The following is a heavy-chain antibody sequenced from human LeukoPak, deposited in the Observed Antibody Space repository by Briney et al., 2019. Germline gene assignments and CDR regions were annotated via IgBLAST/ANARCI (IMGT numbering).Heavy chain of an antibody. J-gene: IGHJ4*02. V-gene: IGHV3-7*01. CDR3: ARGRHSSSWSPIDY. D-gene: IGHD6-13*01. CDR2: MKGDGSEK. Sequence: GGSLRLSCAASGFTFSSYSMNWVRQAPGKGLEWVACMKGDGSEKYYVDSVKGRFTISRDNAKNSLYLQMNSLRAEDTAMYYCARGRHSSSWSPIDYWGQGTLVTVSS. CDR1: GFTFSSYS.